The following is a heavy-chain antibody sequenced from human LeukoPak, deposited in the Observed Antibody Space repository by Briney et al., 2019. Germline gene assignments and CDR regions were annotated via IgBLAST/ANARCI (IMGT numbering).Heavy chain of an antibody. J-gene: IGHJ4*02. CDR3: ARDSHLGSYCSSTSCSLDY. CDR2: ISAYNGNT. Sequence: ASVKVSCKASGYTFTSYGISWVRQAPGQGLEWMGWISAYNGNTNYAQKLQGRVTMTTDTSTSTAYMELRSLRSDDTAVYYCARDSHLGSYCSSTSCSLDYWGQGTLVTVSS. CDR1: GYTFTSYG. V-gene: IGHV1-18*01. D-gene: IGHD2-2*01.